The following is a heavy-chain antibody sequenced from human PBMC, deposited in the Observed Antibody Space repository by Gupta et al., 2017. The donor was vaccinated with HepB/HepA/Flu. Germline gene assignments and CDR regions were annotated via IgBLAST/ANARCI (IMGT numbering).Heavy chain of an antibody. CDR2: VSDSGYST. D-gene: IGHD1-26*01. J-gene: IGHJ4*02. CDR3: AKSDVGALYYLHY. CDR1: GFTFRDYA. V-gene: IGHV3-23*01. Sequence: EVQLLESGGGLVQPGGSLRLSCAASGFTFRDYAMSWVRQAPGKGLEWASTVSDSGYSTYYADSVKGPFTVSRDNSKNTLYLQMNSLRAEDTAVYYCAKSDVGALYYLHYWGQGTLVTVSS.